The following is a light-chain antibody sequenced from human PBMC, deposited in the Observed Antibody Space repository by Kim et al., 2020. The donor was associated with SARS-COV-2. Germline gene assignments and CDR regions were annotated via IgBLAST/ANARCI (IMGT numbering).Light chain of an antibody. J-gene: IGKJ1*01. Sequence: ASIGDRITITSRTSESIDWFFNWGQQKPGEAPKRRIDGASRLQRGGPMRFSGSGTGTEFTFSISILQPEDSATDYYQESFSSPLTFGQGIKVEIK. V-gene: IGKV1-39*01. CDR2: GAS. CDR3: QESFSSPLT. CDR1: ESIDWF.